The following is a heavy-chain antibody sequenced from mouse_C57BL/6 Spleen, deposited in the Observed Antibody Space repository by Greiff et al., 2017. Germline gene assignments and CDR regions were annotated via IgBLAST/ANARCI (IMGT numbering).Heavy chain of an antibody. J-gene: IGHJ2*01. CDR2: ISSGGSYT. CDR3: ARHGGTGGLFDY. CDR1: GFTFSSYG. D-gene: IGHD3-3*01. Sequence: EVQLVESGGDLVKPGGSLKLSCAASGFTFSSYGMSWVRQTPDKRLEWVATISSGGSYTYYPDSVKGRFTISRDNAKNTLYLQMSSLKSEDTAMYYCARHGGTGGLFDYWGQGTTLTVSS. V-gene: IGHV5-6*01.